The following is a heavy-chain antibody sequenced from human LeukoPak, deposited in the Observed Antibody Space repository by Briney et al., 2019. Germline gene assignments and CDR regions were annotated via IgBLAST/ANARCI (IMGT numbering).Heavy chain of an antibody. D-gene: IGHD2-15*01. V-gene: IGHV3-15*01. CDR1: GFTFNLAW. Sequence: GGSLRLSCATSGFTFNLAWMSWVRQAPGKGVEGVGRIKRNTQGATTDHAAAVKGRFTISRDDSKNTLYLQMNSLEIEDTGVYYCTTHPGYESYWGQGTLVTVSS. J-gene: IGHJ4*02. CDR3: TTHPGYESY. CDR2: IKRNTQGATT.